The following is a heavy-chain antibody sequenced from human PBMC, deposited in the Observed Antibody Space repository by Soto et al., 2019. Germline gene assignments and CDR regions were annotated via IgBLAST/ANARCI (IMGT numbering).Heavy chain of an antibody. Sequence: ASVKVSCKXSGYTFTSYGINWVRQAPGQGLEWLGRVSTYNGNTKYAQKFQGRVTMTTDTSTTTVYMHLRSLRSDDTAVYYCARERGLTASTLFGYWGQGTVVTVSS. J-gene: IGHJ4*02. CDR3: ARERGLTASTLFGY. CDR1: GYTFTSYG. V-gene: IGHV1-18*01. CDR2: VSTYNGNT. D-gene: IGHD3-10*02.